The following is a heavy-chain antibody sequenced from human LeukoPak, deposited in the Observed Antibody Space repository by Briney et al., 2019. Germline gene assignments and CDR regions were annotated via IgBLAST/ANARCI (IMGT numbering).Heavy chain of an antibody. D-gene: IGHD3-22*01. J-gene: IGHJ4*02. CDR1: GGTFSNYA. V-gene: IGHV1-69*13. Sequence: SVKVSCKASGGTFSNYAINWVRQAPGQGLEWMGGIIPIFGTANYAQKFQGKVTITADESTSTAYVELSSLRFEDTAIYYCARGWDYDSGGRPTAYVYWGQGTLVSVSS. CDR3: ARGWDYDSGGRPTAYVY. CDR2: IIPIFGTA.